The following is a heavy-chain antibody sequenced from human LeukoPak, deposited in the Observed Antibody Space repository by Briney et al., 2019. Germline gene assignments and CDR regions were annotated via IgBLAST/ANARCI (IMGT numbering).Heavy chain of an antibody. D-gene: IGHD3-10*01. V-gene: IGHV4-39*01. J-gene: IGHJ5*02. CDR1: GGSISSGGYY. CDR2: IYYTGNT. Sequence: SETLSLTCTVSGGSISSGGYYWSWIRQPPGKGLEWIGSIYYTGNTYYNPSLKSRVTISLDTSKNQFSLKLRSVTAADTAVYYCANYGSGTYYKSNWFDPWGQGTLVIVSS. CDR3: ANYGSGTYYKSNWFDP.